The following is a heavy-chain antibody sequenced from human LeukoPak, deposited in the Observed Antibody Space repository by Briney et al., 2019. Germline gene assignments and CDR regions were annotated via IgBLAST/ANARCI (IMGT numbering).Heavy chain of an antibody. CDR3: ARSSSWYFRDGNWFDP. D-gene: IGHD6-13*01. CDR2: INHSGST. J-gene: IGHJ5*02. Sequence: AETLSLTCAVYGGSFSGYYWSWPRHPLGEGREWIGEINHSGSTNYNASLKSRVTISVDTSKLQFYLQLGAGTAADTAVYYCARSSSWYFRDGNWFDPWGQGTLVTVSS. CDR1: GGSFSGYY. V-gene: IGHV4-34*01.